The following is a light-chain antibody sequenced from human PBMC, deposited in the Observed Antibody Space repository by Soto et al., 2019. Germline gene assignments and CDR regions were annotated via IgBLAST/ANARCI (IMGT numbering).Light chain of an antibody. CDR2: DNN. CDR3: GTWDTSLSAGV. CDR1: SSNIGGNI. Sequence: QSVLTQPPSVSAAPGQKVTISCSGTSSNIGGNIVSWYQQLPGTAPKLLIYDNNKRPSGIPDRFSGSKSGTSATLGITGLQTGDEADYYCGTWDTSLSAGVFGGGTKVTVL. J-gene: IGLJ2*01. V-gene: IGLV1-51*01.